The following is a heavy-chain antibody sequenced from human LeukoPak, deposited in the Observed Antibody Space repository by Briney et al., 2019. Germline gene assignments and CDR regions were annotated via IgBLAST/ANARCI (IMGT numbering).Heavy chain of an antibody. Sequence: ASVKVSCKASGYTFTSCDINWVRQATGQGLEWMGWMNPNSGNTGYAQKFQGRVTMTRNTSINTAYMELSSLRSEDTAVYYCARTREGSSSSSEYFQHWGQGTLVTVSS. CDR1: GYTFTSCD. D-gene: IGHD6-6*01. CDR2: MNPNSGNT. CDR3: ARTREGSSSSSEYFQH. V-gene: IGHV1-8*01. J-gene: IGHJ1*01.